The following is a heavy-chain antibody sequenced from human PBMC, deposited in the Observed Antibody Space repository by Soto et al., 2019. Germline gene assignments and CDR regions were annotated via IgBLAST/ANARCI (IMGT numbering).Heavy chain of an antibody. CDR2: IYSSGNT. Sequence: QVQLQESGPGLVKPSETLSLTCTVSGASVNSDNYYWSWIRQPPGKGLEWIGYIYSSGNTNSNPSLKSRVTISVDTSKNQFSLTVSSVTAADTAVYFCARGYSHYAYWGQGMVVTGSS. J-gene: IGHJ4*02. V-gene: IGHV4-61*01. CDR1: GASVNSDNYY. CDR3: ARGYSHYAY. D-gene: IGHD4-4*01.